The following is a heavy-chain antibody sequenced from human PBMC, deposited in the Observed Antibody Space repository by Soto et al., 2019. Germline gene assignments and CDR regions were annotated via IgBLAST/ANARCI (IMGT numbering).Heavy chain of an antibody. J-gene: IGHJ5*02. D-gene: IGHD3-10*01. CDR3: ARDALLWFGTPEGWFDP. CDR2: IWYDGSNK. V-gene: IGHV3-33*01. Sequence: QVQLVESGGGVVQPGRSLRLSCAASGFTFSSYGMHWVRQAPGKGLERVAVIWYDGSNKYYADSVKGRFTISRDNSKNTLYLQMNSLRAEDTAVYYCARDALLWFGTPEGWFDPWGQGTLVTVSS. CDR1: GFTFSSYG.